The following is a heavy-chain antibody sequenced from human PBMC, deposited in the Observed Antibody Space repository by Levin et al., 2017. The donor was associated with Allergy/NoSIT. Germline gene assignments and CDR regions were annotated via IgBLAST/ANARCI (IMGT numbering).Heavy chain of an antibody. CDR2: IYYSGST. Sequence: LRLSCTVSGGSISSGDYYWSWIRQPPGKGLEWIGYIYYSGSTYYNPSLKSRVTISVDTSKNQFSLKLSSVTAADTAVYYCARVYYGSGTEGDYWGQGTLVTVSS. J-gene: IGHJ4*02. CDR1: GGSISSGDYY. CDR3: ARVYYGSGTEGDY. D-gene: IGHD3-10*01. V-gene: IGHV4-30-4*01.